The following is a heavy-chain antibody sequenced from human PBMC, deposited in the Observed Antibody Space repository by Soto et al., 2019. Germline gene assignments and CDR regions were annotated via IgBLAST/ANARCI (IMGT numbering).Heavy chain of an antibody. J-gene: IGHJ4*02. Sequence: PSETQSLTCTVSGGSISSGGYYWRWIRKHPGKGLEWIGYIYYSGSTYYNPSLKSRVTISVDTSKNQFSLKLSSVTAADTAVYYCASSGGLVVTPVPSNRLDYWGQGTLVTVSS. V-gene: IGHV4-31*03. D-gene: IGHD2-21*02. CDR1: GGSISSGGYY. CDR3: ASSGGLVVTPVPSNRLDY. CDR2: IYYSGST.